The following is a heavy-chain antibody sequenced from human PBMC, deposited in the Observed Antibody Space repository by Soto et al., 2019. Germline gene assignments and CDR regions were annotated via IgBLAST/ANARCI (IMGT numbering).Heavy chain of an antibody. CDR3: ASLYGDYDGPPGYYYYGMDV. CDR1: GFTFSSYG. V-gene: IGHV3-33*01. J-gene: IGHJ6*02. D-gene: IGHD4-17*01. Sequence: QVQLVESGGGVVQPGRSLRLSCAASGFTFSSYGMHWVRQAPGKGLEWVAVIWYDGSNKYYADSVKGRFTISRDNSKNTLYLQMKSLRAEDTAVYYCASLYGDYDGPPGYYYYGMDVWGQGTTVTVSS. CDR2: IWYDGSNK.